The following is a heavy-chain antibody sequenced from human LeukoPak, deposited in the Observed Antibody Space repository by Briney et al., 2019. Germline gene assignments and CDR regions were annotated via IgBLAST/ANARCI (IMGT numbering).Heavy chain of an antibody. V-gene: IGHV4-59*01. CDR2: IYYSGST. Sequence: SETLSLTCTVSGDSISSSYWSWIRQPPGKGMEWIGYIYYSGSTNYNPSLKSRVTISVDTSKNQFSLKLSSVTAADTAVYYCARGTIVGTPHGMDVWGQGTTVTVSS. CDR3: ARGTIVGTPHGMDV. CDR1: GDSISSSY. J-gene: IGHJ6*02. D-gene: IGHD1-26*01.